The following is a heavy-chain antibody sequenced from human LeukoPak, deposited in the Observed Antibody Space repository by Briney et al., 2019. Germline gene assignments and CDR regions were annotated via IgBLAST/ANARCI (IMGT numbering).Heavy chain of an antibody. J-gene: IGHJ4*02. CDR2: ISSSGSTI. Sequence: GESLKISCAASGFAFSDYYMSWIRQAPGKGLEWVSYISSSGSTIYYADSVKGRFTISRDNAKNSLYLQMNSLRAEDTAVYNCAREGDSSSQLYGFDYWGQGTLVTVSS. CDR1: GFAFSDYY. D-gene: IGHD6-13*01. V-gene: IGHV3-11*01. CDR3: AREGDSSSQLYGFDY.